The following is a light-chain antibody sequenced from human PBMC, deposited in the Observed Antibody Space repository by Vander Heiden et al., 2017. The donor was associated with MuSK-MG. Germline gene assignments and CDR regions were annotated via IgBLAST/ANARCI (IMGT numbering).Light chain of an antibody. CDR1: QAVFSRYHKQDY. J-gene: IGKJ2*01. V-gene: IGKV4-1*01. CDR3: NQYYERPDT. Sequence: VLTQSPDALAVSLGERATINCKSSQAVFSRYHKQDYVAWYQQKPGQPPKLLMYWASTRESGVPDRFSGSGSGTDFTLTISSMQAEDVAVYYCNQYYERPDTLGRGTNLEIK. CDR2: WAS.